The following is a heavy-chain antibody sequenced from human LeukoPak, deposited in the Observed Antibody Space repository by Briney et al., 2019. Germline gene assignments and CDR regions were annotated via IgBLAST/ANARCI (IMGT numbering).Heavy chain of an antibody. V-gene: IGHV4-39*07. Sequence: SETLSLTCNVSGGSIRSSSYYWGWIRQPPGKGLEWIGNIYYTGSTYYNPSLKSRVTISVDTSKNQLSLKLSSVTAADTAMYFCAREIRVATRRFDYWGRGTLLTVSS. CDR3: AREIRVATRRFDY. CDR1: GGSIRSSSYY. D-gene: IGHD6-6*01. J-gene: IGHJ4*02. CDR2: IYYTGST.